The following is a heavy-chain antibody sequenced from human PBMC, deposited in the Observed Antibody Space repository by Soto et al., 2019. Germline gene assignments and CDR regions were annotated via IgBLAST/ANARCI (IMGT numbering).Heavy chain of an antibody. Sequence: KTSETLSLTCTVSGASISSYYWSWVRQPPGKGLEWIGYMDYSGAKNNPSLKSRVTLSMDTSKNQFSLKLSSVTAADTAVYYCARDQPGSPVFDRAFDIWGQGTMVT. D-gene: IGHD1-26*01. CDR3: ARDQPGSPVFDRAFDI. V-gene: IGHV4-59*01. CDR2: MDYSGA. CDR1: GASISSYY. J-gene: IGHJ3*02.